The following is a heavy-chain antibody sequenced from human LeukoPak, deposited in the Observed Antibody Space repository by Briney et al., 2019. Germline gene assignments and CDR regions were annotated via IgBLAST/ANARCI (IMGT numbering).Heavy chain of an antibody. Sequence: PGGSLRLSCAASGFSVSSRFMSWVRQAPGKGLEWVSVIYSGGSTYYGDSVKGRFTISRDNSKNTLYLQMNSLRAEDTAVYYCAREYGSGSYYNYMGVWGKGTTVTISS. V-gene: IGHV3-53*01. CDR1: GFSVSSRF. CDR3: AREYGSGSYYNYMGV. CDR2: IYSGGST. J-gene: IGHJ6*03. D-gene: IGHD3-10*01.